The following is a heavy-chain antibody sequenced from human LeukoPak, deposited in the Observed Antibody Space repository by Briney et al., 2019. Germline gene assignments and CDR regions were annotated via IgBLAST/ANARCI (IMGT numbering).Heavy chain of an antibody. CDR2: VYKSGSN. CDR3: ARDGPQWLAAFDY. J-gene: IGHJ4*02. CDR1: GGSISTYQ. D-gene: IGHD6-19*01. Sequence: SESLSLTCSVSGGSISTYQWSWIRQSPGKGLEWIGNVYKSGSNNYNPSLKSRVIISVDTSKNQFYLKLSSVTAADTAVYYCARDGPQWLAAFDYWGQGTLVTVSS. V-gene: IGHV4-59*01.